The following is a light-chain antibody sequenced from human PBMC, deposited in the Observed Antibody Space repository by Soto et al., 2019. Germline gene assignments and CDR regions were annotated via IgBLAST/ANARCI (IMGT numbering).Light chain of an antibody. CDR3: VLYMGSGIWV. CDR1: SDSVSTSYY. CDR2: NTN. V-gene: IGLV8-61*01. Sequence: QTVVTQEPSFSVSPGGTVTLTCGLSSDSVSTSYYPSWYQQTPGQAPRTLIYNTNTRSSGVPDRFSGSILGNKAALTITGAHADDESDYYCVLYMGSGIWVFGGGTKLTVL. J-gene: IGLJ3*02.